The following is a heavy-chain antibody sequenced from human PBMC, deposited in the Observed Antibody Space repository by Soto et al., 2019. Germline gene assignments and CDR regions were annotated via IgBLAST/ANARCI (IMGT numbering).Heavy chain of an antibody. J-gene: IGHJ4*02. Sequence: QPGGSLRLSCAASGFTFSSYWMSWVRQAPGKGLEWVANIKQDGSEKYYVDSVKGRFTISRDNAKNSLYLQMNSLRAEDTAVYYCAREREGNFQPFDYWGEGTLVTVPS. CDR1: GFTFSSYW. V-gene: IGHV3-7*01. CDR3: AREREGNFQPFDY. CDR2: IKQDGSEK. D-gene: IGHD1-7*01.